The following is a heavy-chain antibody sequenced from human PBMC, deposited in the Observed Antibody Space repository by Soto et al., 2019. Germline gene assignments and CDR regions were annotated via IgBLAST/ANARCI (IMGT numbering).Heavy chain of an antibody. Sequence: PSETLSLTCTVSGRSMSGYYWSWIRQPAGERLEWIGRIYTSGTTDFNPSLKGRVTMSVDTSKNQFSLKLTSVTAADTALYYCAREDYYDTGYYVVWGQGTQVTVPS. J-gene: IGHJ4*02. CDR1: GRSMSGYY. CDR3: AREDYYDTGYYVV. D-gene: IGHD3-9*01. V-gene: IGHV4-4*07. CDR2: IYTSGTT.